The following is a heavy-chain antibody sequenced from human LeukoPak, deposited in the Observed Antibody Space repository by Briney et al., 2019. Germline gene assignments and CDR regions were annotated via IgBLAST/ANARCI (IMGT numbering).Heavy chain of an antibody. J-gene: IGHJ4*02. D-gene: IGHD3-10*01. V-gene: IGHV4-4*07. CDR2: IYSSGST. Sequence: SETLSLTCTVSGGSISYYYWSWIRQPAGKGLEWIGRIYSSGSTTYNPSLKSRVTMSVDTAKNPFSLILSSVTAADTAVYYCARDRGDLGNFDYWGQGTLVTVSS. CDR1: GGSISYYY. CDR3: ARDRGDLGNFDY.